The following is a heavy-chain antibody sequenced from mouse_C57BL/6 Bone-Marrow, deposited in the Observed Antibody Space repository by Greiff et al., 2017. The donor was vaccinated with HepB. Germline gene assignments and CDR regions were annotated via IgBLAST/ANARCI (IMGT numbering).Heavy chain of an antibody. D-gene: IGHD4-1*01. CDR3: ARYAQLTGIFDY. V-gene: IGHV1-55*01. Sequence: QVQLQQSGAELVKPGASVKMSCKASGYTFTSYWITWVKQRPGQGLEWIGDIYPGSGSTNYNEKFKSKATLTVDTSSSTAYMQLSSLTSEDSAVYYCARYAQLTGIFDYWGQGTTLTVSS. CDR2: IYPGSGST. CDR1: GYTFTSYW. J-gene: IGHJ2*01.